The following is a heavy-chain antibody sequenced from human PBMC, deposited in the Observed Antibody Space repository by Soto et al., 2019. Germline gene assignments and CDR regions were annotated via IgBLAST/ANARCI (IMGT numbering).Heavy chain of an antibody. Sequence: EVQLLQSGGGVVQPGGSLRLSCAASGFTVDIFALNWVRHAAGKGPEWVSSITVHGGTYYADSVKGRFTVSRDNSKSTLSLQVTSLSAEDTDVYYCTRSRGYSGYDPLDWGQGPLVTVSS. D-gene: IGHD5-12*01. CDR1: GFTVDIFA. CDR3: TRSRGYSGYDPLD. V-gene: IGHV3-23*01. J-gene: IGHJ4*02. CDR2: ITVHGGT.